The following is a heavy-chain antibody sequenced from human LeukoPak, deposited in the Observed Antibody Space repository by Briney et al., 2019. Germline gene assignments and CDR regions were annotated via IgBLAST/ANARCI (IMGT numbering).Heavy chain of an antibody. CDR3: ASGFLDDFWSGHF. Sequence: GGSLRLSCATAGFTFSDFGIHWVRQTPGKGLEWAAAIQSDGSKQYYGDSVKGRFTISRDNAKKSLYLQMNSLRVEDTAVYYCASGFLDDFWSGHFWGQGTLVTVSS. CDR2: IQSDGSKQ. J-gene: IGHJ4*02. V-gene: IGHV3-33*03. D-gene: IGHD3-3*01. CDR1: GFTFSDFG.